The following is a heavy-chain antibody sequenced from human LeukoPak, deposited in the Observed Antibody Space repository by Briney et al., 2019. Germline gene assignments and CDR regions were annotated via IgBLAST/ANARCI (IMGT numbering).Heavy chain of an antibody. D-gene: IGHD5-18*01. V-gene: IGHV4-61*02. CDR3: ARLGAWIQLSQGYLDL. J-gene: IGHJ2*01. Sequence: SETLSLTCTVSGGSISSGSYYWSWIRQPAGKGLEWIGRIYTSGSTNYNPSLKSRVTISYTSKNEFSLNLSSVTAADTAVYYCARLGAWIQLSQGYLDLWGRGTLVTVSS. CDR1: GGSISSGSYY. CDR2: IYTSGST.